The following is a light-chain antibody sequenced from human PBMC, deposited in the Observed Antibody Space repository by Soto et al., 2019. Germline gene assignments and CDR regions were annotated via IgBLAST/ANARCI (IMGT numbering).Light chain of an antibody. V-gene: IGKV3-20*01. CDR3: QQYADSPLT. Sequence: DIVLTQSPDTLSLSPGERATLSCRASEPVRNTFLAWYQQKPGQAPRLLIYGASSRAIGTPDRFSGSGSGADFTLTISRLEPEDFALYFCQQYADSPLTFGGGSKVEIK. CDR2: GAS. J-gene: IGKJ4*01. CDR1: EPVRNTF.